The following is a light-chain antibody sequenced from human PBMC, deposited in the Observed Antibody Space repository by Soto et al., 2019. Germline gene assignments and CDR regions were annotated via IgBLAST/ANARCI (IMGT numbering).Light chain of an antibody. V-gene: IGLV2-14*01. CDR2: DVI. Sequence: QSVLTQPASVSGSPGQSITISCTGTSSDVGGYNYVSWYQQHPGKAPKVMIYDVINRPSGVSNRFSGSKSGNTASLTISGLQAEDEADYYCSSYTSSSTWVFGGGTKLTVL. J-gene: IGLJ3*02. CDR1: SSDVGGYNY. CDR3: SSYTSSSTWV.